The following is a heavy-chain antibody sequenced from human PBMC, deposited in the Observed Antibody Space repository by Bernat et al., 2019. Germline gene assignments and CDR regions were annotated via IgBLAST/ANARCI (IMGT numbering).Heavy chain of an antibody. Sequence: QVQLVESGGGVVQPGRSLRLSCAASGFTFSSYGMHWVRQAPGKGLEWVAVISYDGSNKYYADSVKGRFTISRDNSENTLYLQMNSLRAEDTAVYYCAKDRGGVAYYFDYWGQGTLVTVSS. CDR1: GFTFSSYG. J-gene: IGHJ4*02. D-gene: IGHD3-16*01. CDR3: AKDRGGVAYYFDY. V-gene: IGHV3-30*18. CDR2: ISYDGSNK.